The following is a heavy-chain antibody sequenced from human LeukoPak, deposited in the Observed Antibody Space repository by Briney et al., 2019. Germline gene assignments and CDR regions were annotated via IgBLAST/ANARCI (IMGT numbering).Heavy chain of an antibody. CDR1: GGSISSGGYY. CDR2: IYYSGST. J-gene: IGHJ4*02. V-gene: IGHV4-31*03. Sequence: KPSETLSLTCTVSGGSISSGGYYWSWIRQHPGKGLEWIGYIYYSGSTYHNPSLKSRVTISVDTSKNQFSLKLSSVTAADTAVYYCARGTTDFLFDFWDQGTQVTVSS. D-gene: IGHD1-7*01. CDR3: ARGTTDFLFDF.